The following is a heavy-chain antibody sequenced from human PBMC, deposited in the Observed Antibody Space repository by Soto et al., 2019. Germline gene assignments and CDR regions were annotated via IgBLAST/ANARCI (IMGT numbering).Heavy chain of an antibody. D-gene: IGHD6-19*01. CDR1: GYTFTSYG. V-gene: IGHV1-18*01. Sequence: ASVKVSCKASGYTFTSYGISWVRQAPGQGLEWMGWISAYNGNTNYAQKLQGRVTMTTDTSTSTAYMELRSLRSDDTAVYYCARDDPIAVAGTDYYYYGMDAWGQGTTVTVSS. CDR3: ARDDPIAVAGTDYYYYGMDA. J-gene: IGHJ6*02. CDR2: ISAYNGNT.